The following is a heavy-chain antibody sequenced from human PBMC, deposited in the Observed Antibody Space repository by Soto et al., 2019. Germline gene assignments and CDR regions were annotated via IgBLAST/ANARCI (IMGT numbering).Heavy chain of an antibody. CDR1: GGSISSSSYY. CDR2: IYYSGST. CDR3: ARQDGDYYYYYYGMDV. D-gene: IGHD4-17*01. J-gene: IGHJ6*02. Sequence: SETLSLTCTVSGGSISSSSYYWGWIRQPPGKGLEWIGSIYYSGSTYYNPSLKSRVTISVDTSKNQFSLKLSSVTAADTAVYYCARQDGDYYYYYYGMDVWGQGTTVTV. V-gene: IGHV4-39*01.